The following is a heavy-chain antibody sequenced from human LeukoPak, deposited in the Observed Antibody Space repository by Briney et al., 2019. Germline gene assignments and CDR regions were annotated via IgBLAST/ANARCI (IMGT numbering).Heavy chain of an antibody. V-gene: IGHV5-51*01. J-gene: IGHJ3*01. Sequence: GESLKISCKVSGYSFTSYCIGWVRQMPRKGRVWMGIIYPGDSGPTYSPSFQGQVTISVDKSINTAYLQWSSLQASDTAMYYCGMSGDRVPLQDDVFDVWGQGTMVTVST. D-gene: IGHD1-26*01. CDR3: GMSGDRVPLQDDVFDV. CDR1: GYSFTSYC. CDR2: IYPGDSGP.